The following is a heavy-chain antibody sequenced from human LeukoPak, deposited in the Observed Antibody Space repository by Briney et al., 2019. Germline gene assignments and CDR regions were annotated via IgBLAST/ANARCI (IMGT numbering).Heavy chain of an antibody. V-gene: IGHV4-61*01. CDR1: GGSVNTGSYY. J-gene: IGHJ4*02. CDR3: ARALEPWSLFDY. CDR2: IYYSGST. D-gene: IGHD3-3*01. Sequence: PSETLSLTCTVSGGSVNTGSYYWSWIRQPPGKGLEWIGYIYYSGSTNYNPSLKSRVTISVDTSKNQFSLKLSSVTAADTAVYYCARALEPWSLFDYWGQGTLVTVSS.